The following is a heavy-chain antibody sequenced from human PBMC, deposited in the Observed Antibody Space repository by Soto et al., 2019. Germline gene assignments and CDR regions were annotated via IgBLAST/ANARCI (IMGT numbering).Heavy chain of an antibody. CDR1: GFTFSNYA. J-gene: IGHJ4*02. CDR2: ISYDGGNK. V-gene: IGHV3-30-3*01. CDR3: ARDPGYYDSSGSYFYYFDN. Sequence: ESGGGVVQPGRSLRLSCAVSGFTFSNYAMHWVRQAPGKGLEWVAVISYDGGNKYYADSVKGRFTISRDNSKNTLYLQMNNLRAEDTAVYYCARDPGYYDSSGSYFYYFDNWGQGTLVTVSS. D-gene: IGHD3-22*01.